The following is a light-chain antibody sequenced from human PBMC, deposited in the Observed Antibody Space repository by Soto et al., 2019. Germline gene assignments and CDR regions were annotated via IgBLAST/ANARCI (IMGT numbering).Light chain of an antibody. J-gene: IGLJ3*02. V-gene: IGLV1-40*01. CDR1: SSNIGAHFD. CDR3: QSYDSSLSGWV. CDR2: GNM. Sequence: QSVLTQPPSVSGAPGQRVTISCTGSSSNIGAHFDVHWYQQLPGTAPKVLIYGNMNRSSGVPDRFSASKSGASASLAITGLQADDEADYYCQSYDSSLSGWVFGGGTKLTVL.